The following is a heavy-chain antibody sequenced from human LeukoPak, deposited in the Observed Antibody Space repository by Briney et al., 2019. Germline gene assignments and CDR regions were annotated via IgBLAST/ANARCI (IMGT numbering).Heavy chain of an antibody. CDR2: IYYSGST. Sequence: SETLSLTCTVSGGSISSHYWSWIRQPPGKGLEWIGYIYYSGSTNYNPSLKSRVTISVDTSKNQVSLKLSSVTAADTAVYYCARDSGSYNAVFDYWGQGTLVTVSS. CDR1: GGSISSHY. D-gene: IGHD1-26*01. CDR3: ARDSGSYNAVFDY. J-gene: IGHJ4*02. V-gene: IGHV4-59*11.